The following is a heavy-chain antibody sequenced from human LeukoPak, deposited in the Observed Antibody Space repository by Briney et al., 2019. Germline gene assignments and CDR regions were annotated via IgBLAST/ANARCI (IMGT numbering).Heavy chain of an antibody. Sequence: PGGSLRLSCAASGFTVSGSYMSWVRQAPGKGLEWVSVIYSGGNTYYADSVKGRFTISRDNSKNTLYLQMNSLRVEDTAVYYCARGLIWFFDLWGRGTLVTVSS. J-gene: IGHJ2*01. CDR2: IYSGGNT. CDR1: GFTVSGSY. CDR3: ARGLIWFFDL. V-gene: IGHV3-53*01.